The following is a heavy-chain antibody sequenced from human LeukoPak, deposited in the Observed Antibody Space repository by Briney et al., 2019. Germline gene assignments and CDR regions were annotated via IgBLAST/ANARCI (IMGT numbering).Heavy chain of an antibody. D-gene: IGHD1-26*01. CDR2: IAASSNTI. V-gene: IGHV3-48*02. J-gene: IGHJ4*02. CDR3: ARDFGGSYYFDY. Sequence: GGSLRLSCAPSGFTFSTYSMNWVRQAPGKGLEWVSYIAASSNTIYYADSVKGRFTISRDNAKNSLYLQVNSLRDEDTAVYYCARDFGGSYYFDYWGQGTLVTVSS. CDR1: GFTFSTYS.